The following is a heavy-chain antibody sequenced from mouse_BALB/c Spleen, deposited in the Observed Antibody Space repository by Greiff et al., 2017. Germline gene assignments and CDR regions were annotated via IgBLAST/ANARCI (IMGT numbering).Heavy chain of an antibody. V-gene: IGHV1S41*01. J-gene: IGHJ3*01. Sequence: DLVKPGASVKLSCKASGYTFTSYWIHWIKQRPGQGLEWIGRIAPGSGSTYYNEMFKGKATLTVDTSSSTAYIQLSSLSSEDSAVYFCARGDSSGWFAYWGQGTLVTVSA. CDR3: ARGDSSGWFAY. CDR2: IAPGSGST. CDR1: GYTFTSYW. D-gene: IGHD3-2*01.